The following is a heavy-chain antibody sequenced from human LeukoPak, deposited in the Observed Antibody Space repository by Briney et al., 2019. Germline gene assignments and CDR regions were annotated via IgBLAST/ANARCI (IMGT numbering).Heavy chain of an antibody. D-gene: IGHD6-25*01. CDR2: SSSSGSST. CDR3: TAAPNTTPGSLGH. V-gene: IGHV3-11*01. J-gene: IGHJ4*02. Sequence: GGSLRLSCAASGFSFSDYYMNWIRQAPGKGLEWVSYSSSSGSSTYYADSVKGRFTISRDYAKNALFLQMNSLRAEDTAVYHCTAAPNTTPGSLGHWGQGTLVTVSS. CDR1: GFSFSDYY.